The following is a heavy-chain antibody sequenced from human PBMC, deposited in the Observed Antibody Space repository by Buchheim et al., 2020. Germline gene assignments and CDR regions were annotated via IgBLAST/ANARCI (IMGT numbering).Heavy chain of an antibody. D-gene: IGHD2-15*01. CDR1: GFTFSSYS. J-gene: IGHJ5*02. CDR3: ARGIGYCSGGSCYRWFDP. V-gene: IGHV3-48*01. Sequence: EVQLVESGGGLVQPGGSLRLSCAASGFTFSSYSMNWVRQAPGKGLEWVSYISSSSSTIYYADSVKGRFTISRDNAKNSLYLQMNSLRTEDTAVYYCARGIGYCSGGSCYRWFDPWGQGTL. CDR2: ISSSSSTI.